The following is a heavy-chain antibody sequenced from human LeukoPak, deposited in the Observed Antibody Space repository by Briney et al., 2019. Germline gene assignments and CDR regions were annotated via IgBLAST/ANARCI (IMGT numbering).Heavy chain of an antibody. J-gene: IGHJ4*02. D-gene: IGHD6-6*01. CDR1: GFTFSSYA. V-gene: IGHV3-23*01. CDR3: AKDLRSSSSSGPFDY. CDR2: ISGSGGST. Sequence: GGSLRLSCAASGFTFSSYAMSWVRQAPGKGLEWVSAISGSGGSTYYADSVKGRFTISRDNSKNTLYLQMNSLRAEDTALYYCAKDLRSSSSSGPFDYWGPGTLVTVSS.